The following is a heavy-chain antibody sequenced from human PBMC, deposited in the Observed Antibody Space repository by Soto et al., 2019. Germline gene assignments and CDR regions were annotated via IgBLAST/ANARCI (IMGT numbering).Heavy chain of an antibody. CDR1: GFTFSNYG. Sequence: QVQLVESGGGVVQPGRSLRLSCAASGFTFSNYGMHWVRQAPGKGLEWVAVIASDGRDKKYADSVRGRFTISRDNSKNTMYLEMNSLRGDDAAVYYCTKDKGPGPAVYYLDYWGQGTLVTVSS. J-gene: IGHJ4*02. CDR2: IASDGRDK. CDR3: TKDKGPGPAVYYLDY. D-gene: IGHD6-19*01. V-gene: IGHV3-30*18.